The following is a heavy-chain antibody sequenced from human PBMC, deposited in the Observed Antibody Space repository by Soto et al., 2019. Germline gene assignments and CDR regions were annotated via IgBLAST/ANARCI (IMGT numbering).Heavy chain of an antibody. D-gene: IGHD5-18*01. CDR2: VISASGSV. Sequence: QVQVVQSGAEVKKPGSSVKISCKASGRIFSSFPTSWVRQVPGQGLEWMGWVISASGSVTYAPKFQGRVTMTAVNSAGIGYMELTSLTSEDTAIYYCARVGSRDAYNYVLDQWGLGTMVTVSS. V-gene: IGHV1-69*06. CDR1: GRIFSSFP. CDR3: ARVGSRDAYNYVLDQ. J-gene: IGHJ1*01.